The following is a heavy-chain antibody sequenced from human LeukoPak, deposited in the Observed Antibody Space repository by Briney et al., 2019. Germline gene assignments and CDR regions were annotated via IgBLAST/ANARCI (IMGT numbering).Heavy chain of an antibody. Sequence: GGSLRLSCATSGFTFSTYDMSWVRQAPGKGLEWVSAISGSGGSTYYADSVKGRFTISRDNSKNTLYLQMNSLRAEDTAVYYCAKISAVAGPEKIYYYYGMDVWGQGTTVTVSS. CDR1: GFTFSTYD. CDR2: ISGSGGST. CDR3: AKISAVAGPEKIYYYYGMDV. J-gene: IGHJ6*02. V-gene: IGHV3-23*01. D-gene: IGHD6-19*01.